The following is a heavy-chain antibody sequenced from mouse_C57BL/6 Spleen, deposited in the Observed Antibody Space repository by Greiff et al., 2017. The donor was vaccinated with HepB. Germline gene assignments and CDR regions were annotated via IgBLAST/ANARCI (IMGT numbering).Heavy chain of an antibody. Sequence: EVKLMESGGDLVKPGGSLKLSCAASGFTFSSYGMSWVRQTPDKRLEWVATISSGGSYTYYPDSVKGRFTISRDNAKNTLYLQMSSLKSEDTAMYYCARQGAYYYAMDYWGQGTSVTVSS. J-gene: IGHJ4*01. CDR2: ISSGGSYT. CDR3: ARQGAYYYAMDY. V-gene: IGHV5-6*01. CDR1: GFTFSSYG.